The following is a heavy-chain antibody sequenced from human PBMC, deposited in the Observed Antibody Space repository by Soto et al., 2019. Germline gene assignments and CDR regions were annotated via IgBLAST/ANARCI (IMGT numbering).Heavy chain of an antibody. CDR1: GYDFTAYD. V-gene: IGHV1-8*02. Sequence: ASVKVSCKASGYDFTAYDINWVRQASGQGLEWMGWMNPINGAAGSARRFQGRGSMTRNTATGTAYLELTSLRSDDTAVYYCGRGPSPRAPAGGTPYYYAMDVWGQGTTVTVSS. D-gene: IGHD6-13*01. CDR2: MNPINGAA. J-gene: IGHJ6*02. CDR3: GRGPSPRAPAGGTPYYYAMDV.